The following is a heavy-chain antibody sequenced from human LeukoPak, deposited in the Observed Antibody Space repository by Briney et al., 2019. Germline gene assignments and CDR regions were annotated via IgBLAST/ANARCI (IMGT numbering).Heavy chain of an antibody. Sequence: PSETLSLTCTVSGGSISSSSYYWGWIRQPPGKGLEWIGSIYYSGSTYYNPSLKSRVTISVDTSKNQFSLKLNSVTAADTAVYYCARITANYGSGDYWGQGTLVTVSS. CDR3: ARITANYGSGDY. V-gene: IGHV4-39*01. D-gene: IGHD3-10*01. J-gene: IGHJ4*02. CDR2: IYYSGST. CDR1: GGSISSSSYY.